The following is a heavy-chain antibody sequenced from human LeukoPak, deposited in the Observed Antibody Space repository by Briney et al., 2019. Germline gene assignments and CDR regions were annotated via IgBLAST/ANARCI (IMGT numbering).Heavy chain of an antibody. D-gene: IGHD3-3*01. CDR1: GGTFSSYA. CDR3: ARAGSYYDFWSGFAFDY. V-gene: IGHV1-69*04. Sequence: SVTVSCKASGGTFSSYAISWVRQAPGQGLEWMGRIIPILGIANYAQKFQGRVTITADKSTSTAYMELSSLRSEDTAVYYCARAGSYYDFWSGFAFDYWGQGTLVTVSS. CDR2: IIPILGIA. J-gene: IGHJ4*02.